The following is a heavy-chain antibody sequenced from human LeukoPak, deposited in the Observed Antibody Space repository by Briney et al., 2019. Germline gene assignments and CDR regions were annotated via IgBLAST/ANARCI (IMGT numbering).Heavy chain of an antibody. CDR3: GKGRVSE. CDR2: IIADGGAT. CDR1: GFPFNTQD. J-gene: IGHJ4*02. D-gene: IGHD6-19*01. Sequence: QPGGSLRLSCAASGFPFNTQDMRWVRQAPGKGLERVSSIIADGGATFYADSVRGRFTISRDNSRNTLDLQMNSLRVEDTAVYYCGKGRVSEWGQGTLVTVSS. V-gene: IGHV3-23*01.